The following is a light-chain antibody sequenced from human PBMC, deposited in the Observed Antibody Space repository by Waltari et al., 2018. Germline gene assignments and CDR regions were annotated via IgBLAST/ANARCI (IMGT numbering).Light chain of an antibody. V-gene: IGLV2-8*01. CDR1: SSHLGGYKY. CDR3: SSYAHNSIVI. J-gene: IGLJ2*01. Sequence: QSALTQSPSPSGSPGNAVTIFCPGTSSHLGGYKYRCWYQQQPGKAPKLMIYEVSKRPSGGPDRFSGSKSGNTASLTVSGLQAEDEADYYCSSYAHNSIVIFGGGTKLTVL. CDR2: EVS.